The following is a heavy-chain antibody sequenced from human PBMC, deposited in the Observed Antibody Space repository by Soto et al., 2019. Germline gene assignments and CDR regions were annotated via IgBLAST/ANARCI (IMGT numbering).Heavy chain of an antibody. D-gene: IGHD3-9*01. CDR2: ISYDGSKT. CDR1: GFTFSSYA. CDR3: ANGGYHAMLTGIGSFDY. V-gene: IGHV3-30*18. J-gene: IGHJ4*02. Sequence: QVQLVESGGGVVQPGRSLRLSCAASGFTFSSYAMHWVRQAPGKGLEWVAFISYDGSKTYYADSVKGRFTISRDNSKNTVYLQMNSLRAEATAVYYWANGGYHAMLTGIGSFDYWGQGTLVTVSS.